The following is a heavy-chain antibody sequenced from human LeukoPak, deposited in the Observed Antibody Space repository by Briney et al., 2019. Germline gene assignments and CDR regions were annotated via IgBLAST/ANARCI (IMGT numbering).Heavy chain of an antibody. J-gene: IGHJ4*02. V-gene: IGHV3-48*03. CDR3: SRGSHMAIDY. CDR2: ISSRGSST. CDR1: GFTFNDYE. D-gene: IGHD2-21*01. Sequence: PGGSLRLSYAASGFTFNDYEMKWVRQPPGKGLEWISYISSRGSSTYYADSVKGRFTISRDNAKNSVYLQMNSLRAEDTAVYYCSRGSHMAIDYWGQGTLVTVSS.